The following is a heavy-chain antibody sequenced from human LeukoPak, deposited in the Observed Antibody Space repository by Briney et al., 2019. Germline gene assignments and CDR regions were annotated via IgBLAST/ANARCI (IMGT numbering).Heavy chain of an antibody. CDR2: IYYSGST. D-gene: IGHD4-17*01. Sequence: SETLSLTCTVSGGSISSYYWSRIRQPPGKGLEWIGYIYYSGSTNYNPSLKSRVTISVDTSKNQFSLKLSSVTAADTAVYYCARSRTTYYYYYMDVWGKGTTVTVSS. CDR1: GGSISSYY. CDR3: ARSRTTYYYYYMDV. V-gene: IGHV4-59*01. J-gene: IGHJ6*03.